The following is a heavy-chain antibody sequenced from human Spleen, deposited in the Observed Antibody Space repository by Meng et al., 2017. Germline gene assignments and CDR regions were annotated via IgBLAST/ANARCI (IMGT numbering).Heavy chain of an antibody. CDR2: IKQDGSEK. Sequence: GESLKISCAASGLTFSTYWMSWVRQAPGKGLEWVANIKQDGSEKYYVDSVKGRFTISRDNAKNSLYLQMNSLRAEDTAVYYCASETWELHDYWGQGTLVTVSS. CDR1: GLTFSTYW. J-gene: IGHJ4*02. V-gene: IGHV3-7*01. CDR3: ASETWELHDY. D-gene: IGHD1-26*01.